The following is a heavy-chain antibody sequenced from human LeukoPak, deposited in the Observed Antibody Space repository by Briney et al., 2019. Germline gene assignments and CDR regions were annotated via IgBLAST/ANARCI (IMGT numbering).Heavy chain of an antibody. D-gene: IGHD3-16*01. Sequence: GGSLRLSCAASGFTFDDYAMHWVRQAPGKGLEWVSGISWNSGTIGYADSVKGRFTISRDNAKNSLYLQMNSLRAEDTAFYYCAKESQGGYYYGMDVWGQGTTVTVSS. CDR2: ISWNSGTI. J-gene: IGHJ6*02. CDR3: AKESQGGYYYGMDV. CDR1: GFTFDDYA. V-gene: IGHV3-9*01.